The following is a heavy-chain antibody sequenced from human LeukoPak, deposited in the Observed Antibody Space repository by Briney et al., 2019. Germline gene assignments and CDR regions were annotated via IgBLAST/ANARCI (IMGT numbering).Heavy chain of an antibody. Sequence: GGSLRLSCAASGFNFNTYAMHWVRQAPGKGLEWVAFMQFDESDEKYANSVRGRFTISRDNLRNILYLHMNSLRGDDTAVYYCARCAFLSGFYPLDSWSQGTLVTVSS. CDR1: GFNFNTYA. D-gene: IGHD3-3*01. CDR2: MQFDESDE. CDR3: ARCAFLSGFYPLDS. V-gene: IGHV3-30*02. J-gene: IGHJ4*02.